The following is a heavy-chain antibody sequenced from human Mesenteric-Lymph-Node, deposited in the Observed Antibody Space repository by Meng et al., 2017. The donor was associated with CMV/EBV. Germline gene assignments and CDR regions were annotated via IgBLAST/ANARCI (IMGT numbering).Heavy chain of an antibody. Sequence: ASVKVSCKASGYTFTTYGITWVRQAPGQGLEWMGWISPNNGDTHYAQRLQGRLTLTTDTSMTTAYTELRSLTSDDTAVYYCARKSTGGPVDYWGQGTQVTVSS. CDR2: ISPNNGDT. CDR3: ARKSTGGPVDY. J-gene: IGHJ4*02. V-gene: IGHV1-18*01. D-gene: IGHD4-17*01. CDR1: GYTFTTYG.